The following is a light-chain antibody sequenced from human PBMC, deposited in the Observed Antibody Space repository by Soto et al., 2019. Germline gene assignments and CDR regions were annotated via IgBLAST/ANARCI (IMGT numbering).Light chain of an antibody. CDR2: VAS. Sequence: EIVLTQSPGTLSLSPGERVTLSCRASQSVSSSYLAWYQQKPGQAPRLLIYVASSRATGIPDRFSGSGSGTDFTLTISRLEPEDFAVYYCQQYGSSPITFGQGTKVDIK. V-gene: IGKV3-20*01. J-gene: IGKJ1*01. CDR3: QQYGSSPIT. CDR1: QSVSSSY.